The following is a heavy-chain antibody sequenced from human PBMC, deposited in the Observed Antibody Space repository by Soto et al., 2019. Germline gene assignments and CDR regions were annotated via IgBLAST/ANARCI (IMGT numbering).Heavy chain of an antibody. CDR1: GFTFSSYA. CDR2: ISYDGSNK. CDR3: ARDEGGGFGELPQPNYYFDY. V-gene: IGHV3-30-3*01. Sequence: PGGSLRLSCAASGFTFSSYAMHWVRQAPGKGLEWVAVISYDGSNKYYADSVKGRFTISRDNSKNTLYLQMNSLRAEDTAVYYCARDEGGGFGELPQPNYYFDYWGQGTLVTVSS. J-gene: IGHJ4*02. D-gene: IGHD3-10*01.